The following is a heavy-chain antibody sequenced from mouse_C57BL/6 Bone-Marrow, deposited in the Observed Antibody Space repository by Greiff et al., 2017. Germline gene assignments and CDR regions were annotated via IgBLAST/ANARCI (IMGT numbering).Heavy chain of an antibody. CDR3: ARHDYYGSNYHFDD. D-gene: IGHD1-1*01. V-gene: IGHV5-9*01. CDR2: ISGGGGNT. Sequence: EVKLMESGGGLVKPGGSLKLSCAASGFTFSSYTMSWVRQTPGKRLEWVATISGGGGNTYYPDSVKGRFTITRDNANNTLYLQMSSLRSEDTALYYCARHDYYGSNYHFDDWGQGTTLTVSS. CDR1: GFTFSSYT. J-gene: IGHJ2*01.